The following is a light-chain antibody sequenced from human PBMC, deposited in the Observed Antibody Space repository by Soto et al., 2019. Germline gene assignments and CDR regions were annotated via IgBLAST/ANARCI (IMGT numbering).Light chain of an antibody. CDR3: HEANNWPPMNT. CDR1: QSVSSN. V-gene: IGKV3-15*01. J-gene: IGKJ2*01. Sequence: EIVMTQSPATLSASPGERATLSCTASQSVSSNLAWYQQKPGQAPRLLIYGASTRATGIPARFSGSGSGTAFTLTISCLESEDFAVYYCHEANNWPPMNTFGQGAKLEIK. CDR2: GAS.